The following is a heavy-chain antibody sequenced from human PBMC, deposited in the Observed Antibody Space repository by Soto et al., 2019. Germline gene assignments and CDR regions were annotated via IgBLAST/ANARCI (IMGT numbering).Heavy chain of an antibody. J-gene: IGHJ3*02. CDR3: ARYPFAGSDAFDI. D-gene: IGHD1-1*01. CDR1: GYTFTFRY. CDR2: ITPFKSDT. V-gene: IGHV1-45*02. Sequence: SVKVTCKASGYTFTFRYLHWVRQAPGQALEWMGWITPFKSDTNYAQKSQDRVTITRDRSVSTAYMELSNLRSDDTAMYYCARYPFAGSDAFDIWGQGTMVTVSS.